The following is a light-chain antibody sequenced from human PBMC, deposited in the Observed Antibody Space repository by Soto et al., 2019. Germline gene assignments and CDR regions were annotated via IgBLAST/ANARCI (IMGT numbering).Light chain of an antibody. CDR1: SSDVGGYNY. Sequence: QSVLTQPRSVSGSPGQSVTISCTGTSSDVGGYNYVSWYQQHPGKAPKLMIYEVSKRPSGVPDRFSGSKSGNTASLTISGLQAGDEADYYCCSDAGSSTYVFGTGTKVTVL. V-gene: IGLV2-11*01. CDR2: EVS. CDR3: CSDAGSSTYV. J-gene: IGLJ1*01.